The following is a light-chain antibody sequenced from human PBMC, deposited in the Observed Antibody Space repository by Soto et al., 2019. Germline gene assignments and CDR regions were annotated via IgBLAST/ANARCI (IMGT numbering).Light chain of an antibody. CDR2: GNN. CDR1: TSNIGAGYD. V-gene: IGLV1-40*01. CDR3: QSYDSSLSAVV. J-gene: IGLJ2*01. Sequence: QSVLTQPPSVSGAPGQRVTISCTGGTSNIGAGYDVHWYHQLPGTAPKLLIYGNNNRPSGVPDRFSGSKSGTSASLAITGLQTEDEADYYCQSYDSSLSAVVFGGGTKVTVL.